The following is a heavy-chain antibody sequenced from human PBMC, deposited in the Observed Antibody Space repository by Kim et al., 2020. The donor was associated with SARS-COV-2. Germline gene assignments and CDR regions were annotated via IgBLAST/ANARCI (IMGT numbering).Heavy chain of an antibody. CDR1: GGSISSGGYY. J-gene: IGHJ5*02. D-gene: IGHD3-10*01. CDR2: IYYSGST. V-gene: IGHV4-31*03. Sequence: SETLSLTCTVSGGSISSGGYYWSWIRQHPGKGLEWIGYIYYSGSTYYNPSLKSRVTISVDTSKNQFSLKLSSVTAADTAVYYCARVGYGSGSYYLPWSVGFDPWGQGTLVTVSS. CDR3: ARVGYGSGSYYLPWSVGFDP.